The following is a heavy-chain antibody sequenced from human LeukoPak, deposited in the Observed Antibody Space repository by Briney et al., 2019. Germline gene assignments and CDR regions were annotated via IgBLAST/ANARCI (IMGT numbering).Heavy chain of an antibody. D-gene: IGHD3-22*01. CDR2: INPSCCDT. V-gene: IGHV1-2*02. CDR3: AIVQLVVIKDAFDI. Sequence: ASVTVSFMASVYTFIKYYMHWVRQAPGQGRNGMGMINPSCCDTSFAQKFQGRVTITSDTSITTAYTELSRLRSADTAVYYCAIVQLVVIKDAFDIWGQGTMVTVSS. J-gene: IGHJ3*02. CDR1: VYTFIKYY.